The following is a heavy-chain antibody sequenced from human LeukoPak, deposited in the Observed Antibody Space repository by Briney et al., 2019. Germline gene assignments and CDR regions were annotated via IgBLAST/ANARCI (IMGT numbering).Heavy chain of an antibody. J-gene: IGHJ4*02. V-gene: IGHV3-21*01. CDR1: GFTFSSNS. D-gene: IGHD3-22*01. Sequence: GGSLRLSCAASGFTFSSNSMNWVPRAQGKGWRWFSSFIISSSYIYYADSVKGRFTISRDNAKNSLYLQMNSLRAEDTAVYYCARDMEYYYDSSGYASFDYWGQGTLVTVSS. CDR3: ARDMEYYYDSSGYASFDY. CDR2: FIISSSYI.